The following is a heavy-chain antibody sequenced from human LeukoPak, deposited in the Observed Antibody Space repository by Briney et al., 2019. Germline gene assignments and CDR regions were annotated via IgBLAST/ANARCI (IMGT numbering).Heavy chain of an antibody. Sequence: PSETLSLTCTVSGGSISSYYWSWIRQPPGKGLEWIGSIYYSGSTYYNPSLKSRVTISVDTSKNQFSLKLSSVTAADTAVYYCARGITIFGVALYWGQGILVTVSS. V-gene: IGHV4-59*05. J-gene: IGHJ4*02. CDR3: ARGITIFGVALY. CDR2: IYYSGST. D-gene: IGHD3-3*01. CDR1: GGSISSYY.